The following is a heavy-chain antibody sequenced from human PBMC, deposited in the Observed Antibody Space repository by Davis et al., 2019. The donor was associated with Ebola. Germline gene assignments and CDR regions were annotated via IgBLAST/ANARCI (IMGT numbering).Heavy chain of an antibody. D-gene: IGHD6-13*01. V-gene: IGHV4-39*01. CDR2: IYYSGST. CDR3: AGDSSSWFWWFDP. Sequence: SNACMSWVRQPPGKGLEWIGSIYYSGSTYYNPSLKSRVTISVDTSKNQFSLKLSSVTAADTAVYYCAGDSSSWFWWFDPWGQGTLVTVSS. CDR1: SNAC. J-gene: IGHJ5*02.